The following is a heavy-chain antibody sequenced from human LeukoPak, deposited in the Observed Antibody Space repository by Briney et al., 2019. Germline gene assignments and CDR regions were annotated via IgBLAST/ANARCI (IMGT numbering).Heavy chain of an antibody. D-gene: IGHD1-26*01. CDR1: GFIFSSYG. CDR2: VSFSGSIT. Sequence: GGSLRLSCVASGFIFSSYGMSWVRQAPGKGLEWVSSVSFSGSITHYADSMKGRFTISRDNSKSTLYLQMNSLGADDTAVYYCARGPSRQWELPEAHLFDPWGQGTLVTVSS. V-gene: IGHV3-23*01. CDR3: ARGPSRQWELPEAHLFDP. J-gene: IGHJ5*02.